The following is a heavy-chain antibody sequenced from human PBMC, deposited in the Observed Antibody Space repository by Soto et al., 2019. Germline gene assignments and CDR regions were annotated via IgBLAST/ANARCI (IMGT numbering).Heavy chain of an antibody. V-gene: IGHV5-10-1*01. CDR3: ARQKHNVDTVDFDY. CDR2: IDPSDSYT. J-gene: IGHJ4*02. CDR1: GYSFTSYW. D-gene: IGHD5-18*01. Sequence: PGEPLKISCKGSGYSFTSYWISWGRQMPGKGLEWMGRIDPSDSYTNYSPSFQGHVTISADKSISTAYLQWSSLKASDTAMYYCARQKHNVDTVDFDYWGQGTLVTVSS.